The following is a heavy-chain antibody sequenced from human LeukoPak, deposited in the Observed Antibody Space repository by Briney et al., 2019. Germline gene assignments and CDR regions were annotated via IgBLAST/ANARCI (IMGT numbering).Heavy chain of an antibody. V-gene: IGHV1-18*04. Sequence: GASVKVFCRAYGYRFTSDGITWVRQAPGQGLEWMGWISPYNGYTKYAENLQGRVTMTADTSTSTAFLELRYLRFDDTAVYYCARDHYAHYFRWFDPWRQGTLVIVSS. CDR1: GYRFTSDG. J-gene: IGHJ5*02. D-gene: IGHD2/OR15-2a*01. CDR3: ARDHYAHYFRWFDP. CDR2: ISPYNGYT.